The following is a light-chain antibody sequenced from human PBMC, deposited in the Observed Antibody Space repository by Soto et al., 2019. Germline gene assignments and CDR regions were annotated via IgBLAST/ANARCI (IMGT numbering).Light chain of an antibody. CDR2: DAS. Sequence: EIVLTQSPATLSLSPGERATLSCRASQSVSRYLAWYQQKPGQAPRLLIYDASNRATGIPARFSGSGSGTDFTLTISSLEPEDSAVYYCQQRSNWPPRTFGQGTRLEIK. CDR1: QSVSRY. CDR3: QQRSNWPPRT. J-gene: IGKJ5*01. V-gene: IGKV3-11*01.